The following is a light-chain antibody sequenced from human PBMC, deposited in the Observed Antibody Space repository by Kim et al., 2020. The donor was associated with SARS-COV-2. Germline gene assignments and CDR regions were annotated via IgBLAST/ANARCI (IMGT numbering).Light chain of an antibody. Sequence: ASVGDRVTITCQASQDISNYLKWYQQKPGKAPKLLIYDASNLETGVPSRFSGSGSGTDFTSTISSLQPEDIATYYCQQYDNLPITFGQGTRLEIK. CDR1: QDISNY. V-gene: IGKV1-33*01. CDR3: QQYDNLPIT. CDR2: DAS. J-gene: IGKJ5*01.